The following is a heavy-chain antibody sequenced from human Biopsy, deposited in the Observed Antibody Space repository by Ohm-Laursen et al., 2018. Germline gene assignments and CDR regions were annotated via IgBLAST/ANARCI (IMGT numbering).Heavy chain of an antibody. Sequence: TLSLTCAAFSHTFRDYQRSWIRQPPGKGLECIGQINQAGTTNYNPSLKSRVSISADASKYEFSLRLTSVTAADTAVYLCGNEVHGRDYWGLGAQVTVSS. J-gene: IGHJ4*02. CDR2: INQAGTT. CDR1: SHTFRDYQ. CDR3: GNEVHGRDY. V-gene: IGHV4-34*08. D-gene: IGHD2-15*01.